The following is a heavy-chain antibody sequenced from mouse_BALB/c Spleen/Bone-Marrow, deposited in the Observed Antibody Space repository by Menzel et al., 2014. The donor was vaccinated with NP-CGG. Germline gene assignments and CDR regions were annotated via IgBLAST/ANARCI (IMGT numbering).Heavy chain of an antibody. V-gene: IGHV1-37*01. J-gene: IGHJ3*01. CDR2: INPYNGDT. CDR3: GSYWFAY. CDR1: GYSFTGYF. Sequence: EVKLMESGPELVKSGASVKISCKASGYSFTGYFMNWVKQSHGKSLEWIGRINPYNGDTFYNQKYKGKATLTVDKSSSTPHMELLSLTSEDSAVYYCGSYWFAYWGQGTLVTVSA.